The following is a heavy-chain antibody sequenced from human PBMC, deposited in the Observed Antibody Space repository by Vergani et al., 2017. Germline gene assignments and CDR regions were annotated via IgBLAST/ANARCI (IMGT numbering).Heavy chain of an antibody. CDR1: GGTFSSYT. J-gene: IGHJ4*02. CDR2: IIPILGIA. V-gene: IGHV1-69*08. Sequence: QVQLVQSGAEVKKPGSPVKVSCKASGGTFSSYTISWVRQAPGQGLEWMGRIIPILGIANYAQKFQGRVTITADKSTSTAYMELSSLRSEDTAVYYCAREGATVTFDYWGQGTLVTVSS. D-gene: IGHD4-11*01. CDR3: AREGATVTFDY.